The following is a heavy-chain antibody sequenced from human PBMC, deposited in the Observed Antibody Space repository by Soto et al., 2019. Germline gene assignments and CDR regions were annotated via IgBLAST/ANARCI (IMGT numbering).Heavy chain of an antibody. Sequence: EVQLLESGGGLVQPGGSLRLSCAASGFTFSSYAMSFVRQAPWKGLEWVSTIGRSAGRTYYADSVKGRFTISRDNSKNTLYLQMNSLRAEDTAVYYCVAAGRLEFDFWGQGTLVTVSS. CDR3: VAAGRLEFDF. D-gene: IGHD1-1*01. CDR2: IGRSAGRT. V-gene: IGHV3-23*01. J-gene: IGHJ4*02. CDR1: GFTFSSYA.